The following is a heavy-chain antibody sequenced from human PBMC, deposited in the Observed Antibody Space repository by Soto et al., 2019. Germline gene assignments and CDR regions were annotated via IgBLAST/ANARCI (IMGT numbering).Heavy chain of an antibody. CDR2: ISSSSTAI. D-gene: IGHD3-10*01. J-gene: IGHJ4*02. V-gene: IGHV3-21*01. CDR1: GFSFSSYS. Sequence: GGSLRLSCAASGFSFSSYSMNWVRQAPGKGLEWVSSISSSSTAIFYGDSVKGRFIISRDNAENSLYLQMNSLRAEDTAVYYCAKGRFGELYDYWGQGTLVTVSS. CDR3: AKGRFGELYDY.